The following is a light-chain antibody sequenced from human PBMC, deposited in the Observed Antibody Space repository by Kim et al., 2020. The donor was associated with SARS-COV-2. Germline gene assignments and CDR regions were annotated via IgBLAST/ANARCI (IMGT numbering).Light chain of an antibody. J-gene: IGLJ1*01. Sequence: SMAPGQTASITCWVNSFGRKNVLWYQQKPGQAPVLVIFRDNNRPSGIPERFSASTSGNTATLTISGAQAGDEADYYCQVWDSDTYLFGTGTKVTVL. CDR3: QVWDSDTYL. CDR2: RDN. V-gene: IGLV3-9*01. CDR1: SFGRKN.